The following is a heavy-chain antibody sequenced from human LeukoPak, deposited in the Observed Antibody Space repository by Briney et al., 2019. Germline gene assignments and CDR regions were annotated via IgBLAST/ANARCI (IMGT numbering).Heavy chain of an antibody. CDR3: ARDFSGSPYF. Sequence: SDTLSLTCSVSDDSITMYYWTWIRQPPGKGLEWIGYVDHTGSTNFHPSLNGRVSISRDTAKDLFSLRLRSVTAAHTAVYHCARDFSGSPYFWGRGTLVTVSS. V-gene: IGHV4-59*01. J-gene: IGHJ4*02. D-gene: IGHD1-26*01. CDR1: DDSITMYY. CDR2: VDHTGST.